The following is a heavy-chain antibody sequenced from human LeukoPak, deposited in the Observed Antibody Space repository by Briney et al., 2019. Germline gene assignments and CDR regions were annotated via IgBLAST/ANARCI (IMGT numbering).Heavy chain of an antibody. J-gene: IGHJ4*02. CDR1: TFTFSNYW. CDR3: ARVPATGTAFDD. V-gene: IGHV3-74*01. CDR2: INIDGGSI. D-gene: IGHD6-13*01. Sequence: GGSLRLSCAASTFTFSNYWMHWVRQAPGKALVWVSRINIDGGSISYADSVKGRFTISRDNAKNTLYLQMNSLRAEDTAVYYCARVPATGTAFDDWGQGTLVTVSS.